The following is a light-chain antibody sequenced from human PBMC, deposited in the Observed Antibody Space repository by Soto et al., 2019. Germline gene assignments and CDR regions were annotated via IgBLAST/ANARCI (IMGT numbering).Light chain of an antibody. CDR2: DVT. CDR3: SSYTSSNTVV. Sequence: QSALTQPASVSGSPGQSITISCTGTSSDVGGYNYVSWYQQHPGKAPKLMIYDVTIRPSGISNHFSGSKSGNTASLTISGLQAEDEADCYCSSYTSSNTVVFGGGTKLTVL. J-gene: IGLJ2*01. CDR1: SSDVGGYNY. V-gene: IGLV2-14*01.